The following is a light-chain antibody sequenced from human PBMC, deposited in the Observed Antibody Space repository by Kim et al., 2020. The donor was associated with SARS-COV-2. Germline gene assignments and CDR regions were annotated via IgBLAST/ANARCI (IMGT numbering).Light chain of an antibody. Sequence: SYELTQPPSVSVAPGKTATITCGGNNIGSKSVHWYQQKPGQSPVLVIYDDRDRPSGIPERFSGSNSGNTATLTISRVEAGDEADYFCQVWDTRSDHYV. CDR3: QVWDTRSDHYV. V-gene: IGLV3-21*04. CDR1: NIGSKS. CDR2: DDR. J-gene: IGLJ1*01.